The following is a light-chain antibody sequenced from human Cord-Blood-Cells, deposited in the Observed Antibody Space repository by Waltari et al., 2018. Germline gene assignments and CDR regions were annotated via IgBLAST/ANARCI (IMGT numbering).Light chain of an antibody. CDR3: QTWGTGIWV. CDR2: LNSDGSH. CDR1: SGQSSYA. Sequence: QLVLTQSPSASASLGASVKLTCTLSSGQSSYAIAWHQQQPEKGPRYLMKLNSDGSHSKRDGIPDRFSGSSSGAERYLTSSSLQSEDEADYYCQTWGTGIWVFGGGTKLTVL. J-gene: IGLJ3*02. V-gene: IGLV4-69*01.